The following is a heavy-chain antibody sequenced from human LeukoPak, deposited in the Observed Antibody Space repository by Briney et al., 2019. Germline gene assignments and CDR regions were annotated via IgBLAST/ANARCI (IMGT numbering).Heavy chain of an antibody. CDR1: GFTVSSNY. CDR3: ARVQGFEGAFDI. Sequence: GGSLRLSCAASGFTVSSNYMSWVRQAPGKGLEWVSSISSSSSYIYYADSVKGRFTISRDNAKNSLYLQMNSLRAEDTAVYYCARVQGFEGAFDIWGQGTMVTVSS. D-gene: IGHD3-16*01. V-gene: IGHV3-21*01. CDR2: ISSSSSYI. J-gene: IGHJ3*02.